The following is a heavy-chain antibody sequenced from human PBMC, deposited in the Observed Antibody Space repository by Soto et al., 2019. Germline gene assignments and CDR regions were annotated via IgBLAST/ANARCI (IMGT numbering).Heavy chain of an antibody. J-gene: IGHJ2*01. CDR3: ARCYCSVGSCYTCWHFDL. Sequence: QVQLEQSGAEVKKPGASVRVSCTASGYSFNDYGMSWVRQAPGQGLEWMGWIGPYEGVTNHAQTFQGRVTMTVDTATTTADMELRSLRSDDTAIYYCARCYCSVGSCYTCWHFDLWGPGTLVTVTA. D-gene: IGHD2-15*01. CDR1: GYSFNDYG. V-gene: IGHV1-18*01. CDR2: IGPYEGVT.